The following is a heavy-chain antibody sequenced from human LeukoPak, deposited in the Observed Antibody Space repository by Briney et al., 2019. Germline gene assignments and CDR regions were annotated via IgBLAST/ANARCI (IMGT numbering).Heavy chain of an antibody. CDR1: GFTFRNYW. Sequence: GGSLRLSCAASGFTFRNYWMSWVRQAPGKGLEWVASIKQDGSEQYYMASVKGRFTISRDNAKSSLFLQMTSLRAEDTAVYYCARDRLLKIFGVMTYWGQGTLVTVSS. J-gene: IGHJ4*02. V-gene: IGHV3-7*01. CDR2: IKQDGSEQ. CDR3: ARDRLLKIFGVMTY. D-gene: IGHD3-3*01.